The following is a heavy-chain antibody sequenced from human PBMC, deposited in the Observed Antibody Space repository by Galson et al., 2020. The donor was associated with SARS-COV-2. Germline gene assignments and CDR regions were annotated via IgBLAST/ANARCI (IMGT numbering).Heavy chain of an antibody. CDR1: GYTFTNYD. CDR3: ARKATDALGPARFDP. V-gene: IGHV1-8*01. D-gene: IGHD3-3*01. J-gene: IGHJ5*02. Sequence: ASVKVSCKASGYTFTNYDLNWVRQATGQGLEWMGWMNPGSGNTGYTQKFQGRVTMTRDTSINTAYMELSGLTSEDTAVYYCARKATDALGPARFDPWGQGTLVIVSS. CDR2: MNPGSGNT.